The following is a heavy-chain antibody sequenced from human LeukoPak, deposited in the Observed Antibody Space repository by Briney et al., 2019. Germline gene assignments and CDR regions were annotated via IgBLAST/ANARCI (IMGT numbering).Heavy chain of an antibody. Sequence: GGSLRLSCAASGFTLSSYEMNWVRLAPGKGLEWISYISRTGNSIYYADSVKGRFTISRDSAKNSLYLQMNSLRAEDTAVYYCARGPYSSNRYVDYWGQGTLVTVAS. D-gene: IGHD6-13*01. CDR2: ISRTGNSI. CDR3: ARGPYSSNRYVDY. CDR1: GFTLSSYE. V-gene: IGHV3-48*03. J-gene: IGHJ4*02.